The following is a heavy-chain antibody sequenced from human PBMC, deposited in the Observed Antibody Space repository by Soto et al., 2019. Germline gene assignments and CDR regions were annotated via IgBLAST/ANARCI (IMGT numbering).Heavy chain of an antibody. Sequence: EVQLVESGGGLVKPGGSLRLSCAASGITFSKAWMNWVRQAPGKGLEWVGRIKSKIDGGTTDYAAPVNGRFTISRAESKNTLYLQRTSLKTEDTAVYYCTTYCSSASCDRYYYHAMDVWGQGTRVTVSS. CDR2: IKSKIDGGTT. CDR1: GITFSKAW. CDR3: TTYCSSASCDRYYYHAMDV. V-gene: IGHV3-15*07. J-gene: IGHJ6*02. D-gene: IGHD2-2*01.